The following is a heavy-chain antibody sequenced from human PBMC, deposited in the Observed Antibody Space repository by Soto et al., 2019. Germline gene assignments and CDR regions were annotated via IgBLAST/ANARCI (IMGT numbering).Heavy chain of an antibody. CDR1: GFTFSTYN. V-gene: IGHV3-21*01. CDR3: AREDGIVGATSAFDF. Sequence: GGSLRLSCAASGFTFSTYNMNWVRQAPGKGLEWVSSINGRGNYIYYTDAVKGRFTISRDNAKTSLYLQMNSLRAEDTAVYYCAREDGIVGATSAFDFGGQGTLVTV. J-gene: IGHJ4*02. CDR2: INGRGNYI. D-gene: IGHD1-26*01.